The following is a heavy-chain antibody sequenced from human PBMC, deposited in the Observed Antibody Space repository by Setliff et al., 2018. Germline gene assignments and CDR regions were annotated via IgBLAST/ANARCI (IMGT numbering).Heavy chain of an antibody. CDR3: ASPVGAHRGY. CDR1: GGSISSHY. D-gene: IGHD1-26*01. J-gene: IGHJ4*02. Sequence: PSETLSLTCTVSGGSISSHYWSWIRQPPGKGLEWIGSICYSGSTNYNPSLKSRVTISVDTSKNQFSLKLSSVTAADTAVYYCASPVGAHRGYWGQGTLVTVSS. V-gene: IGHV4-59*11. CDR2: ICYSGST.